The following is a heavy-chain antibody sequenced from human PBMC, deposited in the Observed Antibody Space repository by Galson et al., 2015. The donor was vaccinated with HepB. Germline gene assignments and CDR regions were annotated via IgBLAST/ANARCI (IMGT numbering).Heavy chain of an antibody. Sequence: SLRLSCAASGFTFSSYAMSWVRQAPGKGLEWVSTINGSGDRTYYADSVKGRFTISRDNSKNTLYVQMNSLRAEDTAVYYCAKEISYSSSYYYFQNWGQGTLVTVSS. V-gene: IGHV3-23*01. CDR1: GFTFSSYA. J-gene: IGHJ4*02. CDR2: INGSGDRT. CDR3: AKEISYSSSYYYFQN. D-gene: IGHD6-13*01.